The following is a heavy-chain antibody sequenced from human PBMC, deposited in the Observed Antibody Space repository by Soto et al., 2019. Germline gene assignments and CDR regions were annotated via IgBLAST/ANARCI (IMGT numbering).Heavy chain of an antibody. CDR3: ARVALASRGIDY. J-gene: IGHJ4*02. Sequence: EVQLVESGGGLVQPGGSLRLSCVASGFTFSSSWMHWVRQAPGKGLVWLSRVIGDGSGADYADFVKGRFTISRDNAKNTVYLQMDSLGAEDTAVYYCARVALASRGIDYWGQGTLVTVSS. D-gene: IGHD2-2*01. V-gene: IGHV3-74*01. CDR1: GFTFSSSW. CDR2: VIGDGSGA.